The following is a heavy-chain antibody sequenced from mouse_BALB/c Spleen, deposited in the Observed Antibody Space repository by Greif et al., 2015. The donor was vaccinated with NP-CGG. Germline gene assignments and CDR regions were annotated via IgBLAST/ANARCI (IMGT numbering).Heavy chain of an antibody. J-gene: IGHJ3*01. CDR2: ISSGGST. Sequence: EVKLMESGGGLVKPGGSLKLSCAASGFTFSSYAMSWVRQTPEKRLEWVASISSGGSTYYPDSVKGRFTISRDNARNILYLQMSSLRSEDTAMYYCARALAGTWAWFAFWGQGTLVTVSA. V-gene: IGHV5-6-5*01. CDR3: ARALAGTWAWFAF. CDR1: GFTFSSYA. D-gene: IGHD4-1*01.